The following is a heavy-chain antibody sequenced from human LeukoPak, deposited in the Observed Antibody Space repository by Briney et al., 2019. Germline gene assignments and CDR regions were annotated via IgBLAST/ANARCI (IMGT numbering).Heavy chain of an antibody. Sequence: GGSLRLSCAASGFTFSSYSMNWVRQAPGKGLEWVSYISSSSSTIYYADSVKGRFTISRDNAKNSLYLQMNSLRAEDTAVYYCARGALRYFDWLFGAFDIWGQGTMVTVSS. J-gene: IGHJ3*02. CDR1: GFTFSSYS. CDR2: ISSSSSTI. D-gene: IGHD3-9*01. CDR3: ARGALRYFDWLFGAFDI. V-gene: IGHV3-48*01.